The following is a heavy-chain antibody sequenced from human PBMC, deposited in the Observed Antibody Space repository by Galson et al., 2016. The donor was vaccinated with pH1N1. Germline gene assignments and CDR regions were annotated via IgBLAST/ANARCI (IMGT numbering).Heavy chain of an antibody. CDR2: IKENGSEK. V-gene: IGHV3-7*01. D-gene: IGHD6-25*01. CDR1: GFTFSHYW. J-gene: IGHJ4*02. Sequence: ASGFTFSHYWMSWVRQAPGKGLEWVANIKENGSEKYYLDSVKGRFTISRDNAKHSVSLQLDSLRAEDTAVYYCAGHLFSASESPFEYWGQGALVTVSS. CDR3: AGHLFSASESPFEY.